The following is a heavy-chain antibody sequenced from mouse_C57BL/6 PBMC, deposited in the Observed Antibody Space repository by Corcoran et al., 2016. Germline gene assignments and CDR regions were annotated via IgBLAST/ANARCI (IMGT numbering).Heavy chain of an antibody. CDR1: GYTFTAYY. V-gene: IGHV1-34*01. D-gene: IGHD1-1*01. J-gene: IGHJ3*01. Sequence: EVPLQQSGPVLVKPGASEKMSCKASGYTFTAYYMHWVKQSHGKSLEWIGYIYPNNGGNGYNQKFKGKATLTVDKSSSTAYMELRSLTSEDSAVYYCARSGSRYGFAYWGQGTLVTVSA. CDR3: ARSGSRYGFAY. CDR2: IYPNNGGN.